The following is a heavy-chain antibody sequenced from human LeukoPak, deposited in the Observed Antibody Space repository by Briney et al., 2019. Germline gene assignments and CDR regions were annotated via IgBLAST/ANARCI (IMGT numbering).Heavy chain of an antibody. Sequence: SETLSLTCTVSGYSISSGYYRGWIRQPPGKGLEWIGSIFHSGSNYYNPSLTSRVTISVDTSKNPFFLKLSSVTAADTAVYYCAGSDYYPPYHWFDPWGPGTLVTVSS. J-gene: IGHJ5*02. CDR2: IFHSGSN. CDR1: GYSISSGYY. D-gene: IGHD3-3*01. CDR3: AGSDYYPPYHWFDP. V-gene: IGHV4-38-2*02.